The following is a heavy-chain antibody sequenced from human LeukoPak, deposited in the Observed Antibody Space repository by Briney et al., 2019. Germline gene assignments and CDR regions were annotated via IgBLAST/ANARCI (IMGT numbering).Heavy chain of an antibody. CDR1: GFNFSSYV. Sequence: GGSLRLSCAASGFNFSSYVMSWVRQAPGKGLEWVSAISGSGGSTYYADSVKGRFTISRDNSKNTLYLQMNSLRAEDTAVYYCAKGPGSYTRGGAFDIWGQGTMVTVSS. D-gene: IGHD1-26*01. J-gene: IGHJ3*02. V-gene: IGHV3-23*01. CDR3: AKGPGSYTRGGAFDI. CDR2: ISGSGGST.